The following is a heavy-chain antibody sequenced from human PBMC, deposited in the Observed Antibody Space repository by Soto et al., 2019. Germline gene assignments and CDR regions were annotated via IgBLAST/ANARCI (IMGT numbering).Heavy chain of an antibody. J-gene: IGHJ4*02. V-gene: IGHV4-34*01. CDR3: ARGYLASHLLTTVTTRRLGYFDY. CDR1: GGSFSGYY. CDR2: INHSGST. D-gene: IGHD4-17*01. Sequence: QVQLQQWGAGLLKPSETLSLTCAVYGGSFSGYYWSWIRQPPGKGLEWIGEINHSGSTNYNPSLKSRVTISVDTSKNQFSLKLSSVTAADTAVYYCARGYLASHLLTTVTTRRLGYFDYWGQGTLVTVSS.